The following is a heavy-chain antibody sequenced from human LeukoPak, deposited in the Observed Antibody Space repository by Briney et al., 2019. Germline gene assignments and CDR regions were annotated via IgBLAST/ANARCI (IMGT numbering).Heavy chain of an antibody. CDR3: VKSNSRYQPWTLDI. CDR2: IYYSGST. J-gene: IGHJ3*02. CDR1: GGSISSYY. D-gene: IGHD2-2*01. Sequence: PSETLSLTCTVSGGSISSYYWSWIRQPPGKGLEWIGYIYYSGSTNYNPSLKSRVTKSVDTSKNQFSLKLSSVTAADTAVYYCVKSNSRYQPWTLDIWGRGTMVTVSS. V-gene: IGHV4-59*01.